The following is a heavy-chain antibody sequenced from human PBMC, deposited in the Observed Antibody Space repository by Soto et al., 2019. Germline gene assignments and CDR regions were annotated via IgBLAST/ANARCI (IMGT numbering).Heavy chain of an antibody. CDR1: GFTFSSYA. V-gene: IGHV3-23*01. CDR2: ISGSGSST. D-gene: IGHD3-3*01. J-gene: IGHJ6*03. Sequence: EVQLLESGGGLVQPGGSLRLSCAASGFTFSSYAMSWVRQAPGKGLEWVSAISGSGSSTYYADSAKGRFTISRDNSKNSLDRQMNSLRAEDTAVYYCAKLTMTTVTTGADFWGGYYYYMDVWGKGTTVTVSS. CDR3: AKLTMTTVTTGADFWGGYYYYMDV.